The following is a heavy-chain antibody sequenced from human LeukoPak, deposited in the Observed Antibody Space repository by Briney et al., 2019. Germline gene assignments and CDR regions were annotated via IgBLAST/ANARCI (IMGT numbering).Heavy chain of an antibody. CDR3: ARAPWTVSFDY. Sequence: GGSLRLSCAASGFTFSSYSMNWVRQAPGKGLEWVSSISSSSSYIYYADSVKVRFTISRDNAKNSLYLQMNSLRAEDTAVYYCARAPWTVSFDYWGQGTLVTVSS. CDR2: ISSSSSYI. J-gene: IGHJ4*02. CDR1: GFTFSSYS. V-gene: IGHV3-21*01. D-gene: IGHD3/OR15-3a*01.